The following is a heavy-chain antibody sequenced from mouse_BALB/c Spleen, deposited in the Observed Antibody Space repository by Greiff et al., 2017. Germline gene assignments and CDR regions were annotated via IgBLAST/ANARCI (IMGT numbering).Heavy chain of an antibody. CDR2: ISSGGSYT. Sequence: EVKLVESGGDLVKPGGSLKLSCAASGFTFSSYGMSWVRQTPDKRLEWVATISSGGSYTYYPDSVKGRFTISRDNAKNTLYLQMSSLKSEDTAMYYCASREYDGAWFAYWGQRTLVTVS. CDR3: ASREYDGAWFAY. CDR1: GFTFSSYG. D-gene: IGHD2-14*01. J-gene: IGHJ3*01. V-gene: IGHV5-6*02.